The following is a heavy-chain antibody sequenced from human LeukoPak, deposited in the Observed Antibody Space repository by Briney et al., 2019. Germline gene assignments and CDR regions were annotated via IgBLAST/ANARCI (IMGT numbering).Heavy chain of an antibody. J-gene: IGHJ5*02. CDR2: IKSDGSST. Sequence: GGSLRLSCAASGFTFSSHWMHWVRQAPGKGLVWVSRIKSDGSSTRYADSVKGRFTISRDNAKNTLYLQMSSLRAEDTAVYYCGRGRAYYDFWSGYYNWFDPWGQGTLVTVSS. D-gene: IGHD3-3*01. V-gene: IGHV3-74*01. CDR1: GFTFSSHW. CDR3: GRGRAYYDFWSGYYNWFDP.